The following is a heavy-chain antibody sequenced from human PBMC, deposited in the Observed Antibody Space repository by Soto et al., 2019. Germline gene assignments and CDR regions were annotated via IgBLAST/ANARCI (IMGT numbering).Heavy chain of an antibody. J-gene: IGHJ6*02. V-gene: IGHV4-34*01. CDR2: INHSGST. CDR1: GGSFSVYY. Sequence: SGTLSLTCAFYGGSFSVYYWSWIRQPPGKGLEWIGEINHSGSTNYNPSLKSRVTISVDTSKNQFSLKLRSVTAADTAVYYCARHDIIAKLKNGMGVWGQGTLFTVSS. CDR3: ARHDIIAKLKNGMGV.